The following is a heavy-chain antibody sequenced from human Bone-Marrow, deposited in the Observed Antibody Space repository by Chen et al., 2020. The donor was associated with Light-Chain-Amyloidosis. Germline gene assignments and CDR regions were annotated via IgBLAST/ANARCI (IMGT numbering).Heavy chain of an antibody. J-gene: IGHJ4*02. CDR2: ISYSGNT. CDR1: GASIHRDGSR. D-gene: IGHD3-16*01. V-gene: IGHV4-31*11. Sequence: QVQLQESGPGLVKSSQTLSFTCAVSGASIHRDGSRWTWFRQYPGKGLEWIGHISYSGNTFYNPSLRTRVTLSIDTSKNQFSLAMTSVTAADTAVYYCARDDFGEFPPPYHYWGQGILVTVS. CDR3: ARDDFGEFPPPYHY.